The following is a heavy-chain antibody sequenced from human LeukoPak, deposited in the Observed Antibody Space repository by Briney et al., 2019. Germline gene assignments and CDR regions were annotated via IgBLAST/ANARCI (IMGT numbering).Heavy chain of an antibody. J-gene: IGHJ3*02. CDR2: IIPIFGIA. V-gene: IGHV1-69*04. CDR1: GGTFSSYA. D-gene: IGHD2-21*02. Sequence: SVKVSCKASGGTFSSYAISWVRQAPGQGLEWMGRIIPIFGIANYAQKFQGRVTITADKSTSTAYMELSSLRSEDTAVYYCASEFWGGACSPPPDDVFDIGDKG. CDR3: ASEFWGGACSPPPDDVFDI.